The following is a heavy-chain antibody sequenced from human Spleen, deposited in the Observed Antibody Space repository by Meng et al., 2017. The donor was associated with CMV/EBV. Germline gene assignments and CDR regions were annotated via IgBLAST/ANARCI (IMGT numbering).Heavy chain of an antibody. D-gene: IGHD1-26*01. Sequence: GGSLRLSCAASGFTFSGYWMYWVRQAPGKGLVWVSRINGDGTSTSYADSVKGRFTISRDNAENTLYLQMNSVRAEGTALYYCARDVVGATGWGQGTLVTVSS. J-gene: IGHJ4*02. V-gene: IGHV3-74*01. CDR1: GFTFSGYW. CDR3: ARDVVGATG. CDR2: INGDGTST.